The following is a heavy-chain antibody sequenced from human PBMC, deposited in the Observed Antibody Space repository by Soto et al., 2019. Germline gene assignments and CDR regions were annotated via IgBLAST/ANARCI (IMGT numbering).Heavy chain of an antibody. CDR1: GGSISSGGYY. D-gene: IGHD1-26*01. CDR3: VGWGGIGGSTAPDY. J-gene: IGHJ4*02. CDR2: IYYSGST. V-gene: IGHV4-31*03. Sequence: QVQLQESGPGLVKPSQTLSLTCTVSGGSISSGGYYWSWIRQHPGKGLEWIGYIYYSGSTYYNPSLKCRVTLSVDTSKDQFSLKLGSVTAADTAVYFCVGWGGIGGSTAPDYWGQGTLVTVSS.